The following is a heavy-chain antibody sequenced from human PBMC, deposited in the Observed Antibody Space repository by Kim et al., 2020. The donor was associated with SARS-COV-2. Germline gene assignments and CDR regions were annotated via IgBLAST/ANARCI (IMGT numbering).Heavy chain of an antibody. D-gene: IGHD2-2*01. CDR3: ARVRCSSTSCYEVDY. CDR2: IYHSGST. J-gene: IGHJ4*02. Sequence: SETLSLTCAVSGGSISSGGYSWSWIRQPPGKGLEWIGYIYHSGSTYYNPSLKSRVTISVDRSKNQFSLKLSSVTAADTAVYYCARVRCSSTSCYEVDYWGQGTLVTVSS. V-gene: IGHV4-30-2*01. CDR1: GGSISSGGYS.